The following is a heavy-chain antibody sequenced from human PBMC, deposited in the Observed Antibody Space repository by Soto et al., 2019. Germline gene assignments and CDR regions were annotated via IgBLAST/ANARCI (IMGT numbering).Heavy chain of an antibody. V-gene: IGHV1-2*04. J-gene: IGHJ6*02. Sequence: ASVKVSCKASGYTFTGYYMHWVRQAPGQGLEWMGWINPNSGGTNYAQKFQGWVTMTRDTSISTAYMELSRLRSDDTAVYYCARGGYCTNGVCLLYYYYGMDVWGQGTTVTVS. CDR1: GYTFTGYY. D-gene: IGHD2-8*01. CDR3: ARGGYCTNGVCLLYYYYGMDV. CDR2: INPNSGGT.